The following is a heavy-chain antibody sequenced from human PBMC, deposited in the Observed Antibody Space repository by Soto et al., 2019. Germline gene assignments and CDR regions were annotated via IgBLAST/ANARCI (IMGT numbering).Heavy chain of an antibody. V-gene: IGHV1-18*04. D-gene: IGHD3-22*01. CDR2: ISAYNGNT. Sequence: ASVKVSCKASGYTFTSYGISWVRQAPGQGLEWMGWISAYNGNTNYAQKLQGRVTMTTDTSTSTAYMELRSLRSDDTAVYYCARGGEGTMIVVGDYYYYGMDVWGQGTTVTVSS. CDR3: ARGGEGTMIVVGDYYYYGMDV. J-gene: IGHJ6*02. CDR1: GYTFTSYG.